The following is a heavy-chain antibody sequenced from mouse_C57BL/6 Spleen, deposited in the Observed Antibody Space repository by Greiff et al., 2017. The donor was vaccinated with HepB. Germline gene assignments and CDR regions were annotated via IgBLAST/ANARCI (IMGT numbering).Heavy chain of an antibody. Sequence: EVQVVESGPGLVKPSQSLSLTCSVTGYSITSGYYWNWIRQFPGNQLEWMGYISYDGSNNYNPSLKNRISITRDTSKNQFFLKLNSVTTEDTATYYCASTYGNYDYYFDYWGQGTTLTVSS. J-gene: IGHJ2*01. CDR3: ASTYGNYDYYFDY. V-gene: IGHV3-6*01. D-gene: IGHD2-1*01. CDR1: GYSITSGYY. CDR2: ISYDGSN.